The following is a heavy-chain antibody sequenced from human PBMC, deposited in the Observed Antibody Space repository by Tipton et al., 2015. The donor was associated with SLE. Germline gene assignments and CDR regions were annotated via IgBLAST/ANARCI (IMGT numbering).Heavy chain of an antibody. J-gene: IGHJ4*02. D-gene: IGHD6-13*01. Sequence: AGLVKPSETLSLTCAVYGGSFSGYYWSWIRQPPGKGLEWIGYINHSGSTNYNPSLKSRVTISVDTSKNQFSLKLSSVTAADTAVYYCARAAPGIAAAVGDFDYWGQGTLVTVSS. V-gene: IGHV4-34*01. CDR1: GGSFSGYY. CDR2: INHSGST. CDR3: ARAAPGIAAAVGDFDY.